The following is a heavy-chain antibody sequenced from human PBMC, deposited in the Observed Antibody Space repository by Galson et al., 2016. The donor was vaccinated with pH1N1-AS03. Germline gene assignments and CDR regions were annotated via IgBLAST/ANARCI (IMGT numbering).Heavy chain of an antibody. J-gene: IGHJ4*02. CDR2: IYSDGST. CDR3: ARDPSSGSYYERDY. D-gene: IGHD1-26*01. CDR1: GFTVSVNY. V-gene: IGHV3-66*02. Sequence: SLRLSCAASGFTVSVNYMNWVRQAPGKGLEWASVIYSDGSTYYADSVKGRFTISRDKSKNTLYLQMSSLRTEDTAEYYCARDPSSGSYYERDYWGQGTLVAVSS.